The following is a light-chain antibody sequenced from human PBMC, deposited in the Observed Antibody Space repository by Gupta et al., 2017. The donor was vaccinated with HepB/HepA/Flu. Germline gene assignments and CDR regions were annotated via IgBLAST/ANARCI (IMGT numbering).Light chain of an antibody. J-gene: IGLJ3*02. Sequence: SSVLTQPPSVAVAPGTTARISCGGANIGSKSVHWYQQKPGQAPVLVIYYGGDRPSGIPERFSGSKSGNTATLTISGVEAGDAADFYCQVWDTGADQVVFGGGTRLTVL. CDR3: QVWDTGADQVV. V-gene: IGLV3-21*04. CDR2: YGG. CDR1: NIGSKS.